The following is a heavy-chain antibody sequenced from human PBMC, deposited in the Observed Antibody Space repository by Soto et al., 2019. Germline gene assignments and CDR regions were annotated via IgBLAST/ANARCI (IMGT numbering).Heavy chain of an antibody. D-gene: IGHD1-26*01. CDR2: IKTDGGEK. CDR1: GFTFSTYW. J-gene: IGHJ4*02. Sequence: GGSLRLSCAASGFTFSTYWMTWVRQAPGKGLEWVANIKTDGGEKYYVDSVKGRFTISRDNAKNSLYLQMNSLRAEDTAVYYCARDKIVGSYSGSYFDYWGQGTLVTVSS. V-gene: IGHV3-7*04. CDR3: ARDKIVGSYSGSYFDY.